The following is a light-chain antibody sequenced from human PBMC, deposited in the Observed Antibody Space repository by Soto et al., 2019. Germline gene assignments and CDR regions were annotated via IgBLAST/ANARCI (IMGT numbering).Light chain of an antibody. CDR3: SSFVGPVWV. Sequence: QSVLTQPPSASGSPGQSVTISCTGTSSDIGGYDHVSWYQQHPGKAPKVMIYEVTKRPSGVPDRFSGSKAGNTASLTVFGLQAEDEADYYCSSFVGPVWVFGGGTKLTVL. CDR2: EVT. CDR1: SSDIGGYDH. V-gene: IGLV2-8*01. J-gene: IGLJ3*02.